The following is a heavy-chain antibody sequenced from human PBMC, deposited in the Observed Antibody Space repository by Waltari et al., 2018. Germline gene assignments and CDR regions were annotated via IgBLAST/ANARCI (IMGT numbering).Heavy chain of an antibody. CDR1: GSDLNDLY. CDR3: ARERHPLMEVGYLLALDP. J-gene: IGHJ5*02. D-gene: IGHD2-21*01. V-gene: IGHV1-69-2*01. Sequence: EVKLTQSGPELKKPGTTVTIACTVSGSDLNDLYVQWVRQAPGKGLQWLGLIDPENCRSENAGACAVRLTLVAETPRDTVYMKLRGLRPDDTAVYYCARERHPLMEVGYLLALDPWGQGTLVTVSS. CDR2: IDPENCRS.